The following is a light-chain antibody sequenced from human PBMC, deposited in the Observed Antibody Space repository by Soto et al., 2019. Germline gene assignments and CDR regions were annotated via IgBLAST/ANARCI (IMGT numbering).Light chain of an antibody. V-gene: IGLV2-14*01. CDR2: DVS. CDR1: SSDVGGYNY. Sequence: QSALTQPASVSGSPGQSITISCTGTSSDVGGYNYVSWYQQHPGKAPKLMIYDVSNRPSGVSNRFSGSKSGNTASLTVSGLQAEDEADESCCSCLRSSARVVFGGGTKLTVL. CDR3: CSCLRSSARVV. J-gene: IGLJ2*01.